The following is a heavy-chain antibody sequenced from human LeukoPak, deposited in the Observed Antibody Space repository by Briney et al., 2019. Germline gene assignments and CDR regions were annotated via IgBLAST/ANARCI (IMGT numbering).Heavy chain of an antibody. D-gene: IGHD5-18*01. CDR1: VFTFSSYS. CDR2: ISSGSKYI. Sequence: GGSLRLSCAASVFTFSSYSMNWVRQAPGKGLEWVSSISSGSKYIYNADSVKGRFTISRDNAKNSLYLQMNSLRAEDTAVYYCARALSYGYGSMDFWGQGTLVIVSS. J-gene: IGHJ4*02. CDR3: ARALSYGYGSMDF. V-gene: IGHV3-21*01.